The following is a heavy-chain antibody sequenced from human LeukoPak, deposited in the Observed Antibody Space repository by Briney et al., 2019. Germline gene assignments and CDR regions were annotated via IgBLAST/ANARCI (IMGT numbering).Heavy chain of an antibody. CDR2: INHSGST. CDR3: ARHTHDYRGVDY. V-gene: IGHV4-34*01. J-gene: IGHJ4*02. CDR1: GGSFSGYY. Sequence: PSETLSLTCAVYGGSFSGYYWSWIRQPPGKGLEWIGEINHSGSTNYNLSLKSRVTISVDTSKNQFSLKLSSVTAADTAVYYCARHTHDYRGVDYWGQGTLVTVSS. D-gene: IGHD5-12*01.